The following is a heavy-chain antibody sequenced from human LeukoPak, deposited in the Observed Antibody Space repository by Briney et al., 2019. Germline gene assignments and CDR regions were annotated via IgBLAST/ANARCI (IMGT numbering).Heavy chain of an antibody. D-gene: IGHD6-19*01. Sequence: SETLSLTCAVYGGSFSGYYWSWIRQPPGKGLEWIGEINHSGSTNYNPSLKSRVTISVDTSKNQFSLKLSSVTAADTAVYYCGGGGIAVAGTGYWGQGTLVTVSS. CDR3: GGGGIAVAGTGY. CDR1: GGSFSGYY. CDR2: INHSGST. J-gene: IGHJ4*02. V-gene: IGHV4-34*01.